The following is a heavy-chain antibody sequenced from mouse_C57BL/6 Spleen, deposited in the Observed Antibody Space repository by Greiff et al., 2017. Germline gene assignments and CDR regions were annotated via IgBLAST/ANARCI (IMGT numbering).Heavy chain of an antibody. CDR2: ISDGGSYT. D-gene: IGHD2-5*01. CDR3: ARDPGSNYGGAMDY. V-gene: IGHV5-4*01. Sequence: EVMLVESGGGLVKPGGSLKLSCAASGFTFSSYAMSWVRQTPEKRLEWVATISDGGSYTYYPDNVKGRFTISRDNAKNNLYLQMSHLKSEDTAMYYCARDPGSNYGGAMDYWGQGTSVTVSS. CDR1: GFTFSSYA. J-gene: IGHJ4*01.